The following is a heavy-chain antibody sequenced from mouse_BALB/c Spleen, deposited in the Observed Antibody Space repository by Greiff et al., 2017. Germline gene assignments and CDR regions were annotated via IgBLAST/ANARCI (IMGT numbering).Heavy chain of an antibody. CDR3: ARGRGYDYDGYYAMDY. Sequence: EVKLEESGGGLVKPGGSLKLSCAASGFTFSSYAMSWVRQTPEKRLEWVASISSGGSTYYPDSVKGRFTISRDNARNILYLQMSSLRSEDTAMYYCARGRGYDYDGYYAMDYWGQGTSVTVSS. V-gene: IGHV5-6-5*01. CDR2: ISSGGST. J-gene: IGHJ4*01. D-gene: IGHD2-4*01. CDR1: GFTFSSYA.